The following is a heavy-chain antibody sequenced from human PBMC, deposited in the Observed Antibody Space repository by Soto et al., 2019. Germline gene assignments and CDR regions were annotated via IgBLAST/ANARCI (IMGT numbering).Heavy chain of an antibody. CDR3: ARRGHFEEDDILTGYYNNYFDY. Sequence: QLQLQESGPGLVKPSETLSLTCTVSGGSISSSSYYWGWIRQPPGKGLEWIGSIYYSGSTYYNPSLKSRVTSSVDTSKNQFSLKLSSVTAADTAVYYCARRGHFEEDDILTGYYNNYFDYWGQGTLVTVSS. J-gene: IGHJ4*02. V-gene: IGHV4-39*01. D-gene: IGHD3-9*01. CDR1: GGSISSSSYY. CDR2: IYYSGST.